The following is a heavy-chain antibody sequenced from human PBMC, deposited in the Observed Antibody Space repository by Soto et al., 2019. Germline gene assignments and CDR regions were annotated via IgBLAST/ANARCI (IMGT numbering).Heavy chain of an antibody. V-gene: IGHV4-59*01. D-gene: IGHD3-22*01. CDR3: ARTYDGSGPNSGGYAFDI. CDR2: IYYSGT. CDR1: GASISSCY. Sequence: SETLSLTYSVSGASISSCYWSWIRQSPGKGLEWIAYIYYSGTSYNPSLKSRVSISLDTSKNQFSLKLSSVTAADTAVYYCARTYDGSGPNSGGYAFDIWGQGTMVT. J-gene: IGHJ3*02.